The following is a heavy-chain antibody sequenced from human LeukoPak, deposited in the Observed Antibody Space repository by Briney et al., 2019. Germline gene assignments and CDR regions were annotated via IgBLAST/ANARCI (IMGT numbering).Heavy chain of an antibody. D-gene: IGHD4-23*01. CDR2: INHSGGT. J-gene: IGHJ5*02. CDR3: ARGRGVYGGNSGVWFDP. V-gene: IGHV4-34*01. Sequence: SETLSLTCAVYGGSFSGYYWSWIRQPPGKGLEWIGEINHSGGTNYNPSLKSRVTISVDTSKNQFPLKLSSVTAADTAVYYCARGRGVYGGNSGVWFDPWGQGTLVTVSS. CDR1: GGSFSGYY.